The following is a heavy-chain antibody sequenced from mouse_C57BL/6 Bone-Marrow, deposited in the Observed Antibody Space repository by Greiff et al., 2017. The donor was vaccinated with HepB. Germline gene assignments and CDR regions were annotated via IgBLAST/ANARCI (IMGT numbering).Heavy chain of an antibody. V-gene: IGHV14-4*01. CDR2: IDPENGDT. J-gene: IGHJ2*01. CDR1: GFNIKDDY. D-gene: IGHD2-3*01. Sequence: VQLQQSGAELVRPGASVKLSCTASGFNIKDDYMHWVKQRPEQGLEWIGWIDPENGDTEYASKFQGKATITADTSSNTAYLQRSSLTSEDTAVYYCTTEGGYFYDYWGQGTTLTVSS. CDR3: TTEGGYFYDY.